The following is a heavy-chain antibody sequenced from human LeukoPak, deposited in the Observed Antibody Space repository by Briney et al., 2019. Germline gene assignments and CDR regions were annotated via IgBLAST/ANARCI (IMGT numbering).Heavy chain of an antibody. D-gene: IGHD2-2*02. CDR2: INPNSGGT. J-gene: IGHJ3*02. CDR1: GYTFTGYY. Sequence: ASVKVSCKASGYTFTGYYMHWVRQAPGQGLEWMGWINPNSGGTNYAQKFQGWVTMTRDTSISTAYVELSRLRSDDTAVYYCARDHLYCSSTSCYRDGAFDIWGQGTMVTVSS. V-gene: IGHV1-2*04. CDR3: ARDHLYCSSTSCYRDGAFDI.